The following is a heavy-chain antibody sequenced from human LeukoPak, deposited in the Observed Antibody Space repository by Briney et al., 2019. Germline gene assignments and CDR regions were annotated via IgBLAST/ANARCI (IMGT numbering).Heavy chain of an antibody. CDR3: ARAKAQITLGYCSGGSCYCNWFDP. Sequence: SVKVSCKASGGTFSSYAISWVRQAPGQGLEWMGGIIPIFGTANYAQKFQGRVTITADESTSTAYMELSSLRSEDTAVYYCARAKAQITLGYCSGGSCYCNWFDPWGQGTLVTVSS. CDR2: IIPIFGTA. CDR1: GGTFSSYA. V-gene: IGHV1-69*13. J-gene: IGHJ5*02. D-gene: IGHD2-15*01.